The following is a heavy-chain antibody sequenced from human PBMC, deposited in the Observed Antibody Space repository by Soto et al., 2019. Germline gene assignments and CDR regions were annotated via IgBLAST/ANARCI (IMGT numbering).Heavy chain of an antibody. Sequence: GXSVKVSCKASGGTFSSYAISWVRQAPGQGLEWMGGMIPNSGKAGYAQKFQGRVTMTRNNSISTAYMELSSLRSEDTAVYYCARGKGFLEWLLYYYMDVWGKGTTVTVSS. CDR2: MIPNSGKA. J-gene: IGHJ6*03. CDR3: ARGKGFLEWLLYYYMDV. D-gene: IGHD3-3*01. CDR1: GGTFSSYA. V-gene: IGHV1-8*02.